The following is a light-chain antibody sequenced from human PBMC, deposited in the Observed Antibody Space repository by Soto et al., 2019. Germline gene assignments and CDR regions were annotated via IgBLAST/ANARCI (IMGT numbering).Light chain of an antibody. J-gene: IGKJ1*01. V-gene: IGKV1-27*01. CDR2: TAS. CDR3: QKYDSAPWT. Sequence: DIPMTQSPSTLSASVGDRVTITCRTSQGISNYLAWYQQKPGKVPKLLMYTASTLQSGVPSRFSGSGSGTDFTLTISSLQPEDVATYYCQKYDSAPWTFGQGTKVEIK. CDR1: QGISNY.